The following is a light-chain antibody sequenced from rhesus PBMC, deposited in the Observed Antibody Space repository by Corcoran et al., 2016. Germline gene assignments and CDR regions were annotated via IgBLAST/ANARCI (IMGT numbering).Light chain of an antibody. CDR2: KAS. Sequence: DIQMTQSPSSLSASVGDRVTITCRASENVNNYLHWYQQKPGKAPKLLIYKASTLQSGGPSRVSGSGSGTVFPLTISSLQPEDFATYYCQHSYGTPLTFGGGTKVELK. CDR1: ENVNNY. CDR3: QHSYGTPLT. V-gene: IGKV1-74*01. J-gene: IGKJ4*01.